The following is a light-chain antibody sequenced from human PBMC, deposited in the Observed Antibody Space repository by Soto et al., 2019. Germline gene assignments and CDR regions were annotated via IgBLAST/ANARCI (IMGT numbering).Light chain of an antibody. Sequence: DIQMTQSPSSLAASVGYRVTITCRARQSVSNYLNWYQQKPGKPPRLLIYTVSSLQNGVSSRFSGSGSGTDFTLTINSLQPQDFATYFCQQSSSSPQTFGQGTTGDIK. CDR1: QSVSNY. CDR2: TVS. V-gene: IGKV1-39*01. CDR3: QQSSSSPQT. J-gene: IGKJ1*01.